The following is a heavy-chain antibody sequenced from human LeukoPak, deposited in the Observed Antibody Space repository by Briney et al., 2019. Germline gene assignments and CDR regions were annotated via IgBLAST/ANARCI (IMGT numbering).Heavy chain of an antibody. J-gene: IGHJ6*02. CDR1: GFTVSSNY. V-gene: IGHV3-66*02. CDR3: ARDKKSGYDWANYYYGMDV. D-gene: IGHD5-12*01. Sequence: GGSLRVSCAASGFTVSSNYMNWVRQAPGKGLEWVSVIYSGGSTYYADSVKGRFTISRDNSKNTLYLQMNSLRAEDTAVYYCARDKKSGYDWANYYYGMDVWGQGTTVTVSS. CDR2: IYSGGST.